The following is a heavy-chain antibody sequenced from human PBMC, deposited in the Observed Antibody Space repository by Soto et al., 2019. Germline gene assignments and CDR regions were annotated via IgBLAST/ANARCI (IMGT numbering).Heavy chain of an antibody. CDR3: TREELSGRNYTGSHF. CDR1: GFSFRDFG. D-gene: IGHD2-2*02. V-gene: IGHV3-30*19. CDR2: IRFDGTNP. J-gene: IGHJ4*02. Sequence: QVQLVESGGGVVQPGTSLRLSCAASGFSFRDFGMQWVRQAPGKGLEWVAIIRFDGTNPYYADSVKGRFTVSRDNSKNTLFRQMNRLRVDDTAMYCCTREELSGRNYTGSHFWGKGTLVFVSS.